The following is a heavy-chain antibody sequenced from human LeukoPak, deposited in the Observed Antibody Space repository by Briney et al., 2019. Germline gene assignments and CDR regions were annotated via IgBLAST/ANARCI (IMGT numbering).Heavy chain of an antibody. CDR2: IYYSGST. V-gene: IGHV4-30-4*01. CDR3: AREPGCGDPTDY. Sequence: PSETLSLTCTVSGGSISSGDYYWSWIRQPPGKGLEWIGYIYYSGSTYYNPSLKSRVTISVDTSKNQFSLKLSSVTAADTAVYYCAREPGCGDPTDYWGQGTLVTVSS. J-gene: IGHJ4*02. D-gene: IGHD4-17*01. CDR1: GGSISSGDYY.